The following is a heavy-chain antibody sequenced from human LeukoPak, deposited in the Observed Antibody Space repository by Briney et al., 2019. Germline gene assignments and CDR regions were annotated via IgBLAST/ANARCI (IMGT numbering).Heavy chain of an antibody. CDR1: GFTFINAW. D-gene: IGHD3-22*01. V-gene: IGHV3-15*01. J-gene: IGHJ3*02. CDR3: AKVRGYDSSGYYHQGGPFDI. CDR2: IKSKSDGGTT. Sequence: GGSLRLSCAASGFTFINAWMNWVRQTPGKGLEWVGRIKSKSDGGTTDYAAPVKGRFTISRDDSKNTLYLQMNSLRAEDTAVYYCAKVRGYDSSGYYHQGGPFDIWGQGTMVTVSS.